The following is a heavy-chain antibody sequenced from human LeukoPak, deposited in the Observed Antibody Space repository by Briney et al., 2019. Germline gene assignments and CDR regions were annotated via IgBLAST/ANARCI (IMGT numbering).Heavy chain of an antibody. J-gene: IGHJ4*02. CDR2: IYYSGST. CDR3: ARTSITMVRGVPFDY. V-gene: IGHV4-39*01. D-gene: IGHD3-10*01. CDR1: GGSISSSSYY. Sequence: SETLSLTCTVSGGSISSSSYYWGWIRQPPGKGLEWIGSIYYSGSTYYNPSLKSRVTISVDTSKNQFSLKLSSVTAADTAVYYCARTSITMVRGVPFDYWGQGTLVTVSS.